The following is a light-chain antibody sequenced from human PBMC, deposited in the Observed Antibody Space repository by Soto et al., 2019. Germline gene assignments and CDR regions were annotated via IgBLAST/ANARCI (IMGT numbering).Light chain of an antibody. CDR2: GVK. Sequence: QSVLTQPASVSGSPGQSITISCTGSGRDIGAYNYVSWYQQHPGKAPKLIIYGVKNRPSGVSNRFSASSSAFTASLTISGLQVEDEADYYCSSYTTSYFYVFGPGTKVTVL. V-gene: IGLV2-14*01. J-gene: IGLJ1*01. CDR1: GRDIGAYNY. CDR3: SSYTTSYFYV.